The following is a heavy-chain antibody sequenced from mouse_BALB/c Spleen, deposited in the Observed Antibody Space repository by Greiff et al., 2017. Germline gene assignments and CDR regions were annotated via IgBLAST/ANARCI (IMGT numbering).Heavy chain of an antibody. Sequence: VQVVESGAELARPGASVKMSCKASGYTFTSYTMHWVKQRPGQGLEWIGYINPSSGYTNYNQKFKDKATLTADKSSSTAYMQLSSLTSEDSAVYYCARWQVYFDYWGQGTTLTVSA. D-gene: IGHD6-1*01. J-gene: IGHJ2*01. CDR1: GYTFTSYT. CDR3: ARWQVYFDY. V-gene: IGHV1-4*01. CDR2: INPSSGYT.